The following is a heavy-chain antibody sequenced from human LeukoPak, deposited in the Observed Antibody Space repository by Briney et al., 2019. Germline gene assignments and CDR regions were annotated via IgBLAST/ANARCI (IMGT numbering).Heavy chain of an antibody. V-gene: IGHV3-21*01. CDR2: ISSSSSYI. J-gene: IGHJ5*02. D-gene: IGHD3-3*01. CDR3: ARDLSHYDFWSGYSFWFDP. Sequence: PGGSLRLSCAASGFTFSSYRMNWVRQAPGKGLEWVSSISSSSSYIYYADSVKGRFTISRDNAKNSLYLQMNSLRAEDTAVYYCARDLSHYDFWSGYSFWFDPWGQGTLVTVSS. CDR1: GFTFSSYR.